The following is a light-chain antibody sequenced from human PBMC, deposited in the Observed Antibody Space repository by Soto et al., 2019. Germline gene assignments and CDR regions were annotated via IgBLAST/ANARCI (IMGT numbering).Light chain of an antibody. CDR2: GAS. CDR3: QQYGRTSWT. J-gene: IGKJ1*01. V-gene: IGKV3-20*01. CDR1: QSVSTNF. Sequence: EIVLPQSPGTLSLSPGEGATLSCRASQSVSTNFFAWYQQKPGQAPRLLIYGASTRATGIPDRFSGSGSGTDFTLTISRLEPEDFAVYYCQQYGRTSWTFGQGTKVEIK.